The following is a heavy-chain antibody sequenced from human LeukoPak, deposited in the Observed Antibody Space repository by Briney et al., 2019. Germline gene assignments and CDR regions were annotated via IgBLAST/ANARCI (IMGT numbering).Heavy chain of an antibody. CDR2: ISSSSTTI. CDR3: ARVLLGSWDWFDP. J-gene: IGHJ5*02. D-gene: IGHD3-10*01. V-gene: IGHV3-48*04. Sequence: GGSLRLSCAASGFTFSSYSMNWVRQAPGKGLEWLSYISSSSTTIHYADSVKGRFTISRDNAKNTLYLQMNSLRAEDTAVYYCARVLLGSWDWFDPWGQGTLVTVSS. CDR1: GFTFSSYS.